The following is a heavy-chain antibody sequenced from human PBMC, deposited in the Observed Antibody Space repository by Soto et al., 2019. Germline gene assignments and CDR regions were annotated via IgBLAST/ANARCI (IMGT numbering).Heavy chain of an antibody. CDR1: GYTFTNYW. CDR2: IYPGDSDT. CDR3: AASIFYYGMDV. J-gene: IGHJ6*02. V-gene: IGHV5-51*01. Sequence: GESLKISCKGSGYTFTNYWIGWVRQMPGKGPEWMGIIYPGDSDTKYNLSFQGQVTISADRSITTAYLQWSSLKASDTAIYYCAASIFYYGMDVWGQGTTVTV.